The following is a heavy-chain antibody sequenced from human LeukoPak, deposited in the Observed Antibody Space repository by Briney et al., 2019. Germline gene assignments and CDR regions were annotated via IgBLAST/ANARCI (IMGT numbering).Heavy chain of an antibody. CDR2: IYYSGST. CDR3: ASSMDDAFDI. D-gene: IGHD2-2*01. J-gene: IGHJ3*02. CDR1: GGSISSYY. V-gene: IGHV4-59*01. Sequence: PSETLSLTCTVSGGSISSYYWSWIRQPPGKGLEWIGYIYYSGSTNYNPSLKGRVTISVDTSKNQFSLKLSSVTAADTAVYYCASSMDDAFDIWGQGTMVTVSS.